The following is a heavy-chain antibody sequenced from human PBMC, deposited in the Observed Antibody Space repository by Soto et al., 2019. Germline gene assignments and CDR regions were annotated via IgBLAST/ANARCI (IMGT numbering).Heavy chain of an antibody. CDR1: GYTFTSYG. J-gene: IGHJ6*02. V-gene: IGHV1-18*01. D-gene: IGHD6-19*01. CDR3: ARGEAVAGKNFYYYYGMDV. Sequence: AASVKVSCKASGYTFTSYGISWVRQAPGQGLEWMGWISAYNGNTNYAQKLQGRVTMTTDTSTSTAYMELRSLRSDDTAVYYCARGEAVAGKNFYYYYGMDVWGQGTTVTVSS. CDR2: ISAYNGNT.